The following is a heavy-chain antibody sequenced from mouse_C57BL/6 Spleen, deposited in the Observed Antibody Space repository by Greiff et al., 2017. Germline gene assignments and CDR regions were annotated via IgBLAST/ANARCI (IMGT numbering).Heavy chain of an antibody. Sequence: QVQLKQSGPELVKPGASVKISCKASGYAFSSSWMNWVKQRPGKGLEWIGRIYPGDGDTNYNGKFKGKATLTADKSSSTAYMQLSSLTSEDSAVYFCARWGTGFAYWGQGTLVTVSA. D-gene: IGHD2-14*01. V-gene: IGHV1-82*01. CDR3: ARWGTGFAY. CDR2: IYPGDGDT. CDR1: GYAFSSSW. J-gene: IGHJ3*01.